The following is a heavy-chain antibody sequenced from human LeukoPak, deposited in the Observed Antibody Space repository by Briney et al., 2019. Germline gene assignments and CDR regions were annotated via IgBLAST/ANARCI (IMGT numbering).Heavy chain of an antibody. CDR2: IYPGDSDT. CDR3: ARPANRGDAFDI. V-gene: IGHV5-51*01. CDR1: GYSFTSYW. J-gene: IGHJ3*02. Sequence: GESLRISCKGSGYSFTSYWIGWVRQMPGKGLEWMGIIYPGDSDTRYSPSFQGQVTISADKSITTTYLQWSSLRASDTAMYYCARPANRGDAFDIWGQGTMVTVSS. D-gene: IGHD2/OR15-2a*01.